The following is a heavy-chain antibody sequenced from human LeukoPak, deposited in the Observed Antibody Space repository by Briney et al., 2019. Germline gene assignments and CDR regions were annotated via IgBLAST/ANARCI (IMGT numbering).Heavy chain of an antibody. D-gene: IGHD3-10*01. Sequence: SETLSLTCAVYGGSFNGYYWSWIRQPPGKGLEWIGEINHSGSTNYNPSLKSRVTISVDTSKNQFSLKLSSVTAADTAVYYCAMGPYYYGSGSYYRWFDPWGQGTLVTVSS. J-gene: IGHJ5*02. CDR2: INHSGST. V-gene: IGHV4-34*01. CDR1: GGSFNGYY. CDR3: AMGPYYYGSGSYYRWFDP.